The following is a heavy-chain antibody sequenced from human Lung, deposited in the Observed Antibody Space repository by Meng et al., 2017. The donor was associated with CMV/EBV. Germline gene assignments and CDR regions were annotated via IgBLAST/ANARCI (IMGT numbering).Heavy chain of an antibody. V-gene: IGHV4-34*01. CDR2: INHSGIT. J-gene: IGHJ4*02. CDR3: ARTLPPARGHRLDY. Sequence: SETLSLXCAVHGESFSGYSWSWIRQPPGKGLEWIGEINHSGITNYNPSLKSRVTISLDTSKNQFSLKLNSVAAADTAVFYCARTLPPARGHRLDYWGQGTLVTAPQ. CDR1: GESFSGYS. D-gene: IGHD1-14*01.